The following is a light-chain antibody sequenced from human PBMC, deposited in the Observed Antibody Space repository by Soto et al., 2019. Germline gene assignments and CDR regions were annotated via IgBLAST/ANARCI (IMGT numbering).Light chain of an antibody. V-gene: IGLV2-14*01. J-gene: IGLJ2*01. Sequence: SVLTQPASVSGSPGQSITISCSGTSRDVGGYNYVSWHQQHPGKAPKVIITEVSNRPSGVSNRFSGSKSGNTASLTISGLQAEDEADYYCSSYVNYNTFVIFGGGT. CDR2: EVS. CDR3: SSYVNYNTFVI. CDR1: SRDVGGYNY.